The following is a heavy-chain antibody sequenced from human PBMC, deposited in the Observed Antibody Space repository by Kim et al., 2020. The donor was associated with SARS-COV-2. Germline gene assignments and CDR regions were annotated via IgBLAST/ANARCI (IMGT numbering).Heavy chain of an antibody. CDR3: ARVRSGLPDY. J-gene: IGHJ4*02. D-gene: IGHD1-26*01. CDR2: SI. Sequence: SIYHNPSLKSRVTISLDTSKTQFSLTLSSVTAADTAVYYCARVRSGLPDYWGQGPLVTVSS. V-gene: IGHV4-39*01.